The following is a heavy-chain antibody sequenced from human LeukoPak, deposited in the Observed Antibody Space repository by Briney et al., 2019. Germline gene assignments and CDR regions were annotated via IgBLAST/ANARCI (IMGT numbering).Heavy chain of an antibody. CDR2: IIPILGIA. V-gene: IGHV1-69*04. CDR1: GGTFSSYA. J-gene: IGHJ2*01. D-gene: IGHD3-10*01. Sequence: SVKVSCKASGGTFSSYAISWVRQAPGQGLEWMGRIIPILGIANYAQKFQGRVTITADKSTSTAYMELSSLRSEDTAVYYCARFSAYYYGSGNRTFDLWGRGTLVTVSS. CDR3: ARFSAYYYGSGNRTFDL.